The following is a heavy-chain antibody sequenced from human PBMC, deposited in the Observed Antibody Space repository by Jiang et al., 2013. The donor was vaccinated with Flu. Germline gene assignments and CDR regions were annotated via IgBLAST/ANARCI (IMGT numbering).Heavy chain of an antibody. V-gene: IGHV1-18*01. J-gene: IGHJ5*02. Sequence: GAEVRSLGPSVKVSCKASGYTFTSYGISWVRQAPGQGLEWMGWISAYNGNTNYAQKLQGRVTMTTDTSTSTAYMELRSLRSDDTAVYYCARDRSYCTNGVCYTEWFDPWGQGTLVTVSS. CDR3: ARDRSYCTNGVCYTEWFDP. D-gene: IGHD2-8*01. CDR2: ISAYNGNT. CDR1: GYTFTSYG.